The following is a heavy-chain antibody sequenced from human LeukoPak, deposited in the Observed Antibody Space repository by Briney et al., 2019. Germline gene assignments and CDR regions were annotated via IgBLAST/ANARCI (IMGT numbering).Heavy chain of an antibody. D-gene: IGHD3-22*01. Sequence: GGSLRLSCAASGFTFTAYLIHWVRQAPGKGLEWVAVMSSDGNAMFYADSVKGRFTISRDNSKNTLYLQMSSLRAEDTAVYYCVRESEYYFDHSASFDYWGQGTPVTVSS. CDR2: MSSDGNAM. V-gene: IGHV3-30-3*01. CDR1: GFTFTAYL. CDR3: VRESEYYFDHSASFDY. J-gene: IGHJ4*02.